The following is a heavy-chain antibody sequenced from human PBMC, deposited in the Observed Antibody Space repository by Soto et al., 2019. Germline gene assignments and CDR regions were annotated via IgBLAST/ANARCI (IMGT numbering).Heavy chain of an antibody. J-gene: IGHJ4*02. CDR2: IYYIGSS. CDR1: GDSLNSGNC. V-gene: IGHV4-4*02. CDR3: ARDTAWGLGN. D-gene: IGHD7-27*01. Sequence: QVRLQESGPGLVKPSETLTLTCAVSGDSLNSGNCWTWVRQPPGKGLEWIGEIYYIGSSSYNPSLKSRVTISMDKSKNQFSLSVNSVTAADTATYYCARDTAWGLGNWGQGTLVIVSS.